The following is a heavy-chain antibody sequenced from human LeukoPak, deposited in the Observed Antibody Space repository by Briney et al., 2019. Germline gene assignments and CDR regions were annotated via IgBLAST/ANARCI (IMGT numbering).Heavy chain of an antibody. J-gene: IGHJ4*02. D-gene: IGHD6-6*01. CDR1: GFTFSSYA. V-gene: IGHV3-30-3*01. CDR2: ISYDGSNK. Sequence: GGSLRLSCAASGFTFSSYAMHWVRQAPGKGLEWVAVISYDGSNKYYADSVKGRFTISRDNSKNTLYLQMNSLRAEDTAVYYCAKGEDENSPYYFDYWGQGTLVTVSS. CDR3: AKGEDENSPYYFDY.